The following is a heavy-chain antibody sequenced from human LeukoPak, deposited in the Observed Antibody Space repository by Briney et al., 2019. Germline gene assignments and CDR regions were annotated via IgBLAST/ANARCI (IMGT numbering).Heavy chain of an antibody. CDR2: IWCDGSNK. CDR3: ARDYYGSGSYEN. V-gene: IGHV3-33*01. CDR1: GFTFSSYG. D-gene: IGHD3-10*01. J-gene: IGHJ4*02. Sequence: PGRSLRLSCAASGFTFSSYGMHWVRQAPGKGLEWVAVIWCDGSNKYYADSVKGRFTISRDNSKNTLYLQMNSLRAEDTAVYYCARDYYGSGSYENWGQGTLVTVSS.